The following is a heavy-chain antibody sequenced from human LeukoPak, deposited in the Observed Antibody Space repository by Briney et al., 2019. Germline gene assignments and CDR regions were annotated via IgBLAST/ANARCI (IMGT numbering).Heavy chain of an antibody. CDR3: ARLRSSSTIIYAFDI. Sequence: PSETLSLTCAVYGGSFSGYYWSWIRQPPGKGLEWIGYIYYSGSTNYNPSLKSRVTISVDTSKNQFSLKLSSVTAADTAVYYCARLRSSSTIIYAFDIWGQGTMVTVSS. CDR2: IYYSGST. V-gene: IGHV4-59*01. D-gene: IGHD6-6*01. CDR1: GGSFSGYY. J-gene: IGHJ3*02.